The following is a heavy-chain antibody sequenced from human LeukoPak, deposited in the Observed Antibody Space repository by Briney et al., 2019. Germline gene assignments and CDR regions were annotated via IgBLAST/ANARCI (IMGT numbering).Heavy chain of an antibody. V-gene: IGHV4-39*07. D-gene: IGHD3-10*01. CDR2: IYYSGST. Sequence: SETLSLTCTVSGGSISSSSYYWGWIRQPPGKGLEWIGSIYYSGSTYYNPSLKSRVTISVDTSKNQFSLKLSSVTAADTAVYYCARSIWFETSTKNWFDPWGQGTLVTVSS. CDR1: GGSISSSSYY. CDR3: ARSIWFETSTKNWFDP. J-gene: IGHJ5*02.